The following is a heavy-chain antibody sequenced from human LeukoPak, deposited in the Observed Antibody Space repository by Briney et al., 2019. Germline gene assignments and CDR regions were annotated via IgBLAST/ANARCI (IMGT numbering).Heavy chain of an antibody. Sequence: KPSETLSLTCTVSGYSISSGYYWGWIRQPPGKGLEWIGSIYHSGITYYNPSLKSRVTISVDTSKNQSSLKVSSVTAADTAVYYCARGGWYIDLWGRGAPVTVSS. CDR3: ARGGWYIDL. V-gene: IGHV4-38-2*02. CDR2: IYHSGIT. J-gene: IGHJ2*01. CDR1: GYSISSGYY.